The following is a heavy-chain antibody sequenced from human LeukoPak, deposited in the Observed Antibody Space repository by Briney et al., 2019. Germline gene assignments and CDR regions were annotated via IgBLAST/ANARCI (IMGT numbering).Heavy chain of an antibody. CDR2: ISGSGGRT. J-gene: IGHJ6*02. Sequence: PGGSLRLSCAASRFTFSSSVMSWVRQAPGKGLEWVAAISGSGGRTYYADSVKGRFTISRDNSKNTLSLQMNSLRDEDTATYYCAKEVYCGRDCYNPGYGVDVWGQGITVTVSS. V-gene: IGHV3-23*01. D-gene: IGHD2-21*02. CDR3: AKEVYCGRDCYNPGYGVDV. CDR1: RFTFSSSV.